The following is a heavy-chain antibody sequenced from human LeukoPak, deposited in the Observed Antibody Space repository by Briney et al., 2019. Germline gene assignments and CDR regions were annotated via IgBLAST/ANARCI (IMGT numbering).Heavy chain of an antibody. V-gene: IGHV4-59*01. CDR2: IYYSGST. D-gene: IGHD3-22*01. CDR3: ARDRSYYDSTGFYKYAFDI. J-gene: IGHJ3*02. CDR1: GGSFSGYY. Sequence: SETLSLTCAVYGGSFSGYYWSWIRQPPGKGLEWIGHIYYSGSTNYNPSLKSRVTISADTSKNQFSLKLSSVTAADTAVYYCARDRSYYDSTGFYKYAFDIWGQGTVVTVSS.